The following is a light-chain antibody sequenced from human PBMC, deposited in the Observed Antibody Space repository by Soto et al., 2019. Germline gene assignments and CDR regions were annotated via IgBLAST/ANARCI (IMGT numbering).Light chain of an antibody. Sequence: DIQMTQSPSTLSASVGDRVTITCRASQSINNYLAWHQQKPGKAPKVLIYKTSTLESGVPSRFSGSGSGTEFTLTISSLQPDDFATYYCQQYSSYPLTFGGGTKVAIK. V-gene: IGKV1-5*03. J-gene: IGKJ4*01. CDR1: QSINNY. CDR3: QQYSSYPLT. CDR2: KTS.